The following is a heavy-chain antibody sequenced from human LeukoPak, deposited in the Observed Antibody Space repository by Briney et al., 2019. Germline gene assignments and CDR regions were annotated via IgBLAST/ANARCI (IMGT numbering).Heavy chain of an antibody. CDR1: GFTFSIYG. CDR2: ISGSAGNT. CDR3: AKDISVVRGSLGG. J-gene: IGHJ4*02. V-gene: IGHV3-23*01. Sequence: GGSLRLSCAASGFTFSIYGMNWVRQAPGKGLEWVSAISGSAGNTYYADSVKGRFTISRDNSKNTLYLQMNSLRAEDTAVYYCAKDISVVRGSLGGWGQGTLVTVSS. D-gene: IGHD3-10*01.